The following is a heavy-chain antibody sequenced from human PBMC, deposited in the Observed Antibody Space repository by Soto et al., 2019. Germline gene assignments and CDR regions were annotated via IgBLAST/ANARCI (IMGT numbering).Heavy chain of an antibody. CDR1: GYTFTGYF. D-gene: IGHD3-3*01. CDR3: ARGGGTILAPLP. V-gene: IGHV1-2*02. CDR2: INPNSGAT. J-gene: IGHJ5*02. Sequence: ASVKVSCKASGYTFTGYFIHWVRQAPGQGLEWMGWINPNSGATKYAQKFQGRVAMTRDTSISTAYMELTMLRSDDTAVYYCARGGGTILAPLPWGQGTLVTVSS.